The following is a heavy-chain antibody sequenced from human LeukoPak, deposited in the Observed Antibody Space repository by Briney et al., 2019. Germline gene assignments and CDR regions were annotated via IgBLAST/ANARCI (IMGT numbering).Heavy chain of an antibody. CDR1: GYTFTSYG. Sequence: ASVKVSCKASGYTFTSYGISWVRQAPGQGLEWMGWISAYNGNTNYAQKLQGRVTMTTDTSTGTAYMELRSLRADDTAVYYCARIAAAGKGYYYYYMDVWGKGTTVTISS. CDR3: ARIAAAGKGYYYYYMDV. D-gene: IGHD6-13*01. J-gene: IGHJ6*03. CDR2: ISAYNGNT. V-gene: IGHV1-18*01.